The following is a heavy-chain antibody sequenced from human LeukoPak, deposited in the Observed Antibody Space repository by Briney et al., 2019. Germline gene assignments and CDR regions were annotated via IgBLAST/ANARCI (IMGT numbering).Heavy chain of an antibody. CDR1: GFTFSGYA. D-gene: IGHD3-3*01. CDR2: ISYDGSNK. V-gene: IGHV3-30-3*01. J-gene: IGHJ4*01. Sequence: GGSLRLSCAASGFTFSGYAMHWVRQAPGKGLEWVAVISYDGSNKYDADSVKGRFTISRDNSKNTLYLQMNSLRAEDTAVYYCARDLHVLRFTGPDYWXXXTLVTVSS. CDR3: ARDLHVLRFTGPDY.